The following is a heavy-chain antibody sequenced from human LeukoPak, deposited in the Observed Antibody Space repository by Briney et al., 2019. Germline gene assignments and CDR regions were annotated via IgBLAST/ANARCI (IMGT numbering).Heavy chain of an antibody. CDR1: GFTFSSYT. V-gene: IGHV3-21*04. Sequence: GGSLRLSCAASGFTFSSYTMNWVRQAPGRGLEWVSSISSSSSYIYYADSVKGRFTISRDNSKNTLYLQMNSLRAEDTAVYYCAAPGGGSGNFAFDIWGQGTMVTVSS. J-gene: IGHJ3*02. CDR3: AAPGGGSGNFAFDI. D-gene: IGHD3-10*01. CDR2: ISSSSSYI.